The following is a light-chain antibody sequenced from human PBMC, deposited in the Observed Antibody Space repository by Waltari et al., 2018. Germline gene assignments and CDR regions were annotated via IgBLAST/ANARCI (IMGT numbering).Light chain of an antibody. CDR3: QQYNSYPIT. Sequence: DIQMTQSPSELSASVGDTVNMSWRAREGIKTWLVWYQQKPGKAPQSLIYAASSLHNGVPSRFSGSGSGTDFTLSIRRLQPEDFAIYYCQQYNSYPITFGQGTRLEIK. CDR2: AAS. J-gene: IGKJ5*01. CDR1: EGIKTW. V-gene: IGKV1D-16*01.